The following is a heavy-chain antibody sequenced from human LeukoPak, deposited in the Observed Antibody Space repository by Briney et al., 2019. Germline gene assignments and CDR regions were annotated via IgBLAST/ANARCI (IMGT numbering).Heavy chain of an antibody. V-gene: IGHV3-7*01. CDR3: ARDPIDY. J-gene: IGHJ4*02. CDR1: GSIFSSYW. Sequence: GGSLLLSCTAPGSIFSSYWMTWVRQAPGKGLEWVANIRQDGSEKNFVDSVKGRFTISRDNAKNSLYLQMNTLTAEDTAVYYCARDPIDYWGQGTLVTVTS. CDR2: IRQDGSEK.